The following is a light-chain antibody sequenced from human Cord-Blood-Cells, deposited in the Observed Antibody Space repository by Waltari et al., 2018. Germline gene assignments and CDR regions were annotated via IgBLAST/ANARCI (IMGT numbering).Light chain of an antibody. V-gene: IGKV1-39*01. CDR3: QQSYSTPYT. J-gene: IGKJ2*01. CDR1: QSISSY. CDR2: AAS. Sequence: DIQMTQSPSSLYASVGHRVTSTCRASQSISSYLNWYHQKQGKAPKLLIYAASSLQSGVPSRFSGSGSGTDFTLTISSLQPEDFATYYCQQSYSTPYTFGQGTKLEIK.